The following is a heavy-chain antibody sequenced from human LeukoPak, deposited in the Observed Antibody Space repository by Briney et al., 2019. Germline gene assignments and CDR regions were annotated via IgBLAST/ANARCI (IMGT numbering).Heavy chain of an antibody. J-gene: IGHJ4*02. V-gene: IGHV3-15*01. D-gene: IGHD2-2*01. CDR3: STDPTRYCSITNCIMGF. CDR2: VKSKSNGGTT. Sequence: GGSLRLSCAASGFTFKNAWMSWVRRAPGKGLEWVGRVKSKSNGGTTQYAAPVKGRFTISRDDSKNTLYLQMNSLRTEDSAVYYCSTDPTRYCSITNCIMGFWGQGTLVTVSS. CDR1: GFTFKNAW.